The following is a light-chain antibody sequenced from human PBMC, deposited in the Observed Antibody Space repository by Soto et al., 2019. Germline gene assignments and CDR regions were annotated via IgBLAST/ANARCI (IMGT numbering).Light chain of an antibody. Sequence: DIQMTQSPSSLSASVGDRVTITCQASQNINNYLNWYQQKPGRAPKLLIYDASNLEAGVPSRFRGSGSGTDFTFTISRLQPEDSATYYCQQYENLPTFGQGKRLEIK. J-gene: IGKJ5*01. V-gene: IGKV1-33*01. CDR1: QNINNY. CDR3: QQYENLPT. CDR2: DAS.